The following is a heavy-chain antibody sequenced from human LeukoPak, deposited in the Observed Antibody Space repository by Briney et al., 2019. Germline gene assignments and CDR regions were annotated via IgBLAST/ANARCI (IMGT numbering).Heavy chain of an antibody. CDR1: GFTFNTYA. J-gene: IGHJ6*03. CDR2: IWYDGSNK. CDR3: ATDYGRSTYYYYYYMDV. Sequence: GGSLRLSCGASGFTFNTYAMNWVRQAPGKGLEWVAVIWYDGSNKYYADSVKGRFTISRDNSKNTLYLQMNSLRAEDTAVYYCATDYGRSTYYYYYYMDVWGKGTTVTVSS. V-gene: IGHV3-33*08. D-gene: IGHD2-2*01.